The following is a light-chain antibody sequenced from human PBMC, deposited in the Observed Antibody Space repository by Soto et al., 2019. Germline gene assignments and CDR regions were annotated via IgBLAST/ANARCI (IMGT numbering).Light chain of an antibody. Sequence: DIQMTQSPSSLSASVGDRVNITCRASHFINRYLSWYQQKPGKPPNLLIYSASSLQSGVPSRFSGSRSGTDFTLTISGLQLEDFAIYYCQQGYSNPWTFGQGTSVEVK. CDR2: SAS. CDR1: HFINRY. CDR3: QQGYSNPWT. V-gene: IGKV1-39*01. J-gene: IGKJ1*01.